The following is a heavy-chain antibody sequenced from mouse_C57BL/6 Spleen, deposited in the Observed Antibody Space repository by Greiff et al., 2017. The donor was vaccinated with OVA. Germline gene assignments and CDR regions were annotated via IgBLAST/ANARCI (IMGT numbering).Heavy chain of an antibody. Sequence: DVQLVESEGGLVQPGSSMKLSCTASGFTFSDYYMAWVRQVPEKGLEWVANINYDGSSTYYLDSLKSRFIISRDNAKNILYLQMSSLKSEDTATYYCAREEEVGYFDYWGQGTTLTVSS. CDR2: INYDGSST. J-gene: IGHJ2*01. V-gene: IGHV5-16*01. CDR1: GFTFSDYY. CDR3: AREEEVGYFDY. D-gene: IGHD1-1*02.